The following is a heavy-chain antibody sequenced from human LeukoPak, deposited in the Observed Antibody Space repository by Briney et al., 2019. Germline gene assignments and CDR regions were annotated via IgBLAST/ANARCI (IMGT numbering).Heavy chain of an antibody. D-gene: IGHD1-14*01. CDR1: GGSISSGDYY. J-gene: IGHJ3*02. Sequence: SETLSLTCTVSGGSISSGDYYWSWIRQPPGKGLEWIGYIYHSGSSYYNPSLKSRVTISVDTSKNQFSLKLSSVTASDTAVYYCARLPVWDAFDIWGQGTMVTVSS. CDR3: ARLPVWDAFDI. CDR2: IYHSGSS. V-gene: IGHV4-30-4*08.